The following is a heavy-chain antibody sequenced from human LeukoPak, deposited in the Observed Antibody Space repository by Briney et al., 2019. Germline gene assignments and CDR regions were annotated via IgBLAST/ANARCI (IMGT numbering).Heavy chain of an antibody. V-gene: IGHV1-2*02. J-gene: IGHJ1*01. Sequence: ASVKVSCKASGYTFTSYYLHWVRQAPGQGPEWMGWINPNSGGTNYAQKFQGRVTMTRDTSISTAYMELNRLRSDDTAEYYCARALYYDSSGYYYSSYYYFQHWGQGTLVTVSS. CDR1: GYTFTSYY. CDR2: INPNSGGT. D-gene: IGHD3-22*01. CDR3: ARALYYDSSGYYYSSYYYFQH.